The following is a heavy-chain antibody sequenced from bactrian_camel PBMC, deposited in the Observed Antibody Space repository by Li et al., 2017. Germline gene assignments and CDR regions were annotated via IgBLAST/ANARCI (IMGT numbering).Heavy chain of an antibody. CDR2: IYSDGSDT. D-gene: IGHD5*01. CDR1: SITSSDYA. J-gene: IGHJ6*01. CDR3: ATRKDFAFGY. V-gene: IGHV3S7*01. Sequence: VQLVESGGGLVQPGGSLRLSCQASSITSSDYAMSWVRQAPGKGLEWVSSIYSDGSDTRTADSVKGRFTISRDNAKSTVYLQMNSLKSEDTALYYCATRKDFAFGYWGQGTQVTVS.